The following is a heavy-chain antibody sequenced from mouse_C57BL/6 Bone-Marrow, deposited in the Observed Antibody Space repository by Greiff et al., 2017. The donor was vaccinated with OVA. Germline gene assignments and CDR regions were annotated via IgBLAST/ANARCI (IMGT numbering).Heavy chain of an antibody. Sequence: QVPMRHAVSGLVQPSQSLSILSTLTVFSLTSYGVHWVRQSPGKGLEWLGVIWSGGSTDYNAAFISRLSISKDNSKSQVFFKMNSLQADDTAIYYCARRGDSNYVWFAYWGQGTLVTVSA. D-gene: IGHD2-5*01. V-gene: IGHV2-2*01. CDR3: ARRGDSNYVWFAY. J-gene: IGHJ3*01. CDR2: IWSGGST. CDR1: VFSLTSYG.